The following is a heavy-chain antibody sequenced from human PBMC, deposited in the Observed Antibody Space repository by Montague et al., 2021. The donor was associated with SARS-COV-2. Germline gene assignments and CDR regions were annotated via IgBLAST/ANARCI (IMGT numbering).Heavy chain of an antibody. V-gene: IGHV4-34*01. J-gene: IGHJ4*02. Sequence: SETLSLTCAVYGGSFSGYYWSWIRQPPGKGLEWIGEINHSGSTNXNPSLKSRVTISVDTSKNQFSLKLSSVTAADTAVYYCARPSCSSTSCYGPLWYWGQGTLVTVSS. CDR2: INHSGST. D-gene: IGHD2-2*01. CDR3: ARPSCSSTSCYGPLWY. CDR1: GGSFSGYY.